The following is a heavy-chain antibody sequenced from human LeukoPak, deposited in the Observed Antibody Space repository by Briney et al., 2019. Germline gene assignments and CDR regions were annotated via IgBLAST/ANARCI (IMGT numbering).Heavy chain of an antibody. J-gene: IGHJ4*02. CDR2: INQDGTEK. CDR3: GREILEPGKTLTY. D-gene: IGHD1-14*01. V-gene: IGHV3-7*01. CDR1: GFTFSSYW. Sequence: GGSLRLSCAASGFTFSSYWMNWVRQAPGKGLEWVANINQDGTEKYYVDSVKGRFTISRDNAKNTLYLQMNSLRVEDTAVYYCGREILEPGKTLTYWGQGSLITVSS.